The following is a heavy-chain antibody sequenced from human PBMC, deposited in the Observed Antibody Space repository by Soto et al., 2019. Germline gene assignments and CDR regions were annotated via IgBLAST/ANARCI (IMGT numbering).Heavy chain of an antibody. Sequence: SVNVSCKSSGGTFSSYSISWVRQAPGQGLECVGGIIPIFGTANYAQKFQGRVTITADESTSTAYMELSSLRSEDTAVYYCARGAGIVVVPAAINYYYYGMDVWGQGTTVTVSS. CDR1: GGTFSSYS. CDR3: ARGAGIVVVPAAINYYYYGMDV. D-gene: IGHD2-2*01. V-gene: IGHV1-69*13. J-gene: IGHJ6*02. CDR2: IIPIFGTA.